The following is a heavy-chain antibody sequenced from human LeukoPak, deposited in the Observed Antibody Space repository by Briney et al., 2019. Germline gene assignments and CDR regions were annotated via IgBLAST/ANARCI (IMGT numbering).Heavy chain of an antibody. Sequence: GGSLRLSCAASGFTFSSYGMHWVRQAPGKGLEWVAVISYDGSNKYYADSVKGRFTISRDNSKNTPYLQMSSLRAEDTAVYYCAKDGDYELDVLFYYYYGMDVWGQGTTVTVSS. D-gene: IGHD4-17*01. J-gene: IGHJ6*02. V-gene: IGHV3-30*18. CDR2: ISYDGSNK. CDR3: AKDGDYELDVLFYYYYGMDV. CDR1: GFTFSSYG.